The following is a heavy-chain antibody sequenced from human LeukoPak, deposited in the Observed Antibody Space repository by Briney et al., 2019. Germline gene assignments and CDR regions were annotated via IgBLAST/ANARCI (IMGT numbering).Heavy chain of an antibody. CDR1: GHTFTGYY. D-gene: IGHD3-10*01. J-gene: IGHJ6*02. Sequence: ASVKVSCKTSGHTFTGYYIHWVRQAPGQGLEWMGWIGSNSGDTNYAQKFQGRVTMTRDTSISTAYMELSRLRSDDTAVYYCARSGYYYGLDVWGQGTTVTVSS. V-gene: IGHV1-2*02. CDR3: ARSGYYYGLDV. CDR2: IGSNSGDT.